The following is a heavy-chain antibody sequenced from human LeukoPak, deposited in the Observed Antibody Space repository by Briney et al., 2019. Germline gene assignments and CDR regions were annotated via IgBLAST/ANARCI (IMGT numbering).Heavy chain of an antibody. D-gene: IGHD5-18*01. CDR2: ISGSGGST. Sequence: GGSLRLSCAASGFTFSSYAMSWFRQAPGKGLERVSAISGSGGSTYYADSVKGRFTISRDNSKNTLYLQMNSLRAEDTAVYYCAKANTAMVNHYYYGMDVWGQGTTVTVSS. CDR1: GFTFSSYA. J-gene: IGHJ6*02. CDR3: AKANTAMVNHYYYGMDV. V-gene: IGHV3-23*01.